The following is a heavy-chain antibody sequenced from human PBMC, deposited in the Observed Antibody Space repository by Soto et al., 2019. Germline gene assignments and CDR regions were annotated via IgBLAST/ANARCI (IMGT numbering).Heavy chain of an antibody. J-gene: IGHJ4*02. V-gene: IGHV1-3*01. D-gene: IGHD2-2*02. CDR3: ARSLQVVPAAIAY. CDR2: INAGNGNT. Sequence: ASVKVSCKASGHTFTSYAMHWVRQAPGQRLEWMGWINAGNGNTKYSQKFQGRVTITRDTSASTAYMELSSLRSEDTAVYYCARSLQVVPAAIAYWGQGTLVTVSS. CDR1: GHTFTSYA.